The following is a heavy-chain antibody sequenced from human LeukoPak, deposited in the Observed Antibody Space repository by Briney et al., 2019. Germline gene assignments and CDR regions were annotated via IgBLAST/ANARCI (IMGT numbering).Heavy chain of an antibody. V-gene: IGHV3-48*04. CDR2: ISSSSSTI. Sequence: GGSLRLSCAASGFTFSNYSMNWVRQAPGKGLEWVSYISSSSSTIYYADSVKGRFTISRDNAKNSLYLQMSSLRAEDTAVYYCARMGSTVGPLWGQGTLVTVSS. CDR1: GFTFSNYS. J-gene: IGHJ4*02. CDR3: ARMGSTVGPL. D-gene: IGHD4-23*01.